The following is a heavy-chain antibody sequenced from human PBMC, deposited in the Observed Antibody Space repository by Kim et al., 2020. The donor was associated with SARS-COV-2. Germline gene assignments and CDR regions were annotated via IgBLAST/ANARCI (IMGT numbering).Heavy chain of an antibody. CDR3: ARILAYSSSWLESWFDP. CDR2: IYPGDSDT. J-gene: IGHJ5*02. V-gene: IGHV5-51*01. Sequence: GESLKISCKGSGYSFTSYWIGWVRQMPGKGLEWMGIIYPGDSDTRYSPSFQGQVTISADKSITTAYLQWSSLKASDTAMYYCARILAYSSSWLESWFDPWGQGTLVTVSS. D-gene: IGHD6-13*01. CDR1: GYSFTSYW.